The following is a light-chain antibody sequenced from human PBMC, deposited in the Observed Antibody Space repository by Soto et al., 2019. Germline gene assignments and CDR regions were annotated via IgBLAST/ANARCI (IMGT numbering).Light chain of an antibody. J-gene: IGLJ3*02. CDR3: SAYAGSRV. CDR1: SSDVGAYNY. V-gene: IGLV2-8*01. CDR2: EVN. Sequence: QSVPTQPPSASGSPGQSVTLSCTGTSSDVGAYNYVSWYQQHPGKAPKLIIFEVNKRPSGVPDRFSGSKSGNTASLTVSGLQAEDEADYYCSAYAGSRVFGGGTKVTVL.